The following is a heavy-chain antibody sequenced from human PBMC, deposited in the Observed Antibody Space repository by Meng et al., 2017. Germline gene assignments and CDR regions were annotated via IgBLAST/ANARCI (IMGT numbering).Heavy chain of an antibody. CDR1: GDAVSSNSAA. D-gene: IGHD2-15*01. J-gene: IGHJ4*02. V-gene: IGHV6-1*01. CDR2: TYYSSKWYN. CDR3: ARAYCSGGSCEFDY. Sequence: QLPPQHLLPGLVHPSQPPSLTCAISGDAVSSNSAAWTLRRQSPSISLRWLGRTYYSSKWYNEYTVSVKSGITIIPDTSKNQFSLQLNSVTPEDTAVYYCARAYCSGGSCEFDYWTWSTLVTVSS.